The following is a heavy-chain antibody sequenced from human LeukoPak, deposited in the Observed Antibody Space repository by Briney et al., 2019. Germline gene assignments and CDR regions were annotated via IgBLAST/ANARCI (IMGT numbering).Heavy chain of an antibody. D-gene: IGHD4-23*01. V-gene: IGHV3-33*01. CDR3: ARDSDYGGPYHDAFDI. J-gene: IGHJ3*02. CDR1: GFTFSSYG. CDR2: IWYDGSNK. Sequence: PGGSLRLSCAASGFTFSSYGMHWVRQAPGKGLEWVAVIWYDGSNKYYADSVKGRFTISRDNSKHTLYLQMNSLRAEDTAVYYCARDSDYGGPYHDAFDIWGQGTMVTVSS.